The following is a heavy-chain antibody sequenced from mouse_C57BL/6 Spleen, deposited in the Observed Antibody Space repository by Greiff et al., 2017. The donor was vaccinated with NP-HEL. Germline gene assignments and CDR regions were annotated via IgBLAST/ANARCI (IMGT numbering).Heavy chain of an antibody. J-gene: IGHJ1*03. CDR2: ISSGSSTI. D-gene: IGHD1-1*01. Sequence: EVMLVESGGGLVKPGGSLKLSCAASGFTFSDYGMHWVRQAPEKGLEWVAYISSGSSTIYYADTVKGRFTISRDNAKNTLFLQMTSLRSEDTAMYYCARRLYYGSDWYFDVWGTGTTVTVSS. CDR1: GFTFSDYG. V-gene: IGHV5-17*01. CDR3: ARRLYYGSDWYFDV.